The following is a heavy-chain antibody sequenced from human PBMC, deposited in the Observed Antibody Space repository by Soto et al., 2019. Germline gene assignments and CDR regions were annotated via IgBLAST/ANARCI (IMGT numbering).Heavy chain of an antibody. CDR2: IIPIFGTA. CDR1: GYTFTSTY. D-gene: IGHD2-21*02. Sequence: SVKVSCKASGYTFTSTYMHWVRQAPGQRLEWMGGIIPIFGTANYAQKFQGRVTITADESTSTAYMELSSLRSEDTAVYYCAREYAKLIVVVTDNWFDPWGQGTLVTVSS. V-gene: IGHV1-69*13. J-gene: IGHJ5*02. CDR3: AREYAKLIVVVTDNWFDP.